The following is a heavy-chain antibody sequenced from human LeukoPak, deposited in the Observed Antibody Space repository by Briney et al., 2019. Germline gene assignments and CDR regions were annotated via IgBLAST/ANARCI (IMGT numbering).Heavy chain of an antibody. Sequence: SETLSLTCAVYGGSFSGYYWSWIRQPPGKGLEWIGEINHSGSTNYNPSLKSRVTISVDTSKNQFSLKLSSVTAADTAVYYCARASESIAATPARKYYYYMDVWGKGTTVTVSS. J-gene: IGHJ6*03. CDR2: INHSGST. CDR1: GGSFSGYY. V-gene: IGHV4-34*01. CDR3: ARASESIAATPARKYYYYMDV. D-gene: IGHD6-6*01.